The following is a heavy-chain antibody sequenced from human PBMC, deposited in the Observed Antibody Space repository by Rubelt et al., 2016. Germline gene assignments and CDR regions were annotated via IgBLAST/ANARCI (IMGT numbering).Heavy chain of an antibody. CDR1: GGSFSGYY. J-gene: IGHJ6*02. CDR2: INHSGST. Sequence: QVQLQQWGAGLLKPSETLSLTCAVYGGSFSGYYWSWIRQPPGKGLEWIGEINHSGSTNYNPSLKSQVTISVDTSKNQFFLKLSSVAAADTAGYYCARGRMGFHYYYYGMDVWGQGTTVTVSS. D-gene: IGHD1-26*01. CDR3: ARGRMGFHYYYYGMDV. V-gene: IGHV4-34*01.